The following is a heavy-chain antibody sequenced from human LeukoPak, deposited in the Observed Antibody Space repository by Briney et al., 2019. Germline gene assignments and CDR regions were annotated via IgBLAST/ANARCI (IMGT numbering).Heavy chain of an antibody. V-gene: IGHV3-23*01. Sequence: GGSLRLSCAASGFTFSSYAMSWVRQAPGKGLEWVSAISGSGGSTYYADSVKGRFTISRDNSKNTLYLQMNSLRAEDTAVYYCAKSMDTAMVSTTFFDYWGQGTLVTVSS. J-gene: IGHJ4*02. D-gene: IGHD5-18*01. CDR2: ISGSGGST. CDR3: AKSMDTAMVSTTFFDY. CDR1: GFTFSSYA.